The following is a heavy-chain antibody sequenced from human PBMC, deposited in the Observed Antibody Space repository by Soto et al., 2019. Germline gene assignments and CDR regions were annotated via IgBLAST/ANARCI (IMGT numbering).Heavy chain of an antibody. Sequence: GSLRLSCAASGFTFSSYSMNWVRQAPGKGLEWVSYISSSSSTIYYADSVKGRFTISRDNAKNSLYLQMNSLRDEDTAVYYCARVLGCSSTSCTKYYYGMDVWGQGTTVTVSS. D-gene: IGHD2-2*01. V-gene: IGHV3-48*02. CDR1: GFTFSSYS. J-gene: IGHJ6*02. CDR3: ARVLGCSSTSCTKYYYGMDV. CDR2: ISSSSSTI.